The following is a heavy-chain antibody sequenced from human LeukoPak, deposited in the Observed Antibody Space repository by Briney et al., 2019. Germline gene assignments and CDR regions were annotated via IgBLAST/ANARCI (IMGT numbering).Heavy chain of an antibody. D-gene: IGHD6-19*01. CDR3: ATKQWLAPPPDS. J-gene: IGHJ4*02. CDR2: INTDGTVT. V-gene: IGHV3-74*01. CDR1: GFTFSKYW. Sequence: TGGSLRLSCAASGFTFSKYWMLWVRQAPGKGLESVSRINTDGTVTTYADSVKGRFTVSRDNADNTMFLQMNSVRDEDTAVHYCATKQWLAPPPDSWGQGTPVTVSS.